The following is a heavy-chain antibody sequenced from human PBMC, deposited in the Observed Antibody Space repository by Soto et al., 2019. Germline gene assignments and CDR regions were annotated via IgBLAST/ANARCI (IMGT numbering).Heavy chain of an antibody. V-gene: IGHV3-7*01. CDR2: IKQDGSEK. J-gene: IGHJ6*03. Sequence: GGSLRLSCAASGFTFSSYWMSWVRQAPGKGLEWVANIKQDGSEKYYVDSVKGRFTISRDNAKNSLYLQMNSLRAEDTAVYYCARHDYDFWSGYLLGDYYYYYYMDVWGKGTTVTVSS. CDR3: ARHDYDFWSGYLLGDYYYYYYMDV. D-gene: IGHD3-3*01. CDR1: GFTFSSYW.